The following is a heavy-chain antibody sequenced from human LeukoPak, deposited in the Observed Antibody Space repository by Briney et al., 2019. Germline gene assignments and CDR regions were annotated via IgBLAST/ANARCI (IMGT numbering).Heavy chain of an antibody. CDR2: ISSSSSFI. J-gene: IGHJ4*02. D-gene: IGHD2-15*01. Sequence: GGSLRLSCAASGFTFSSYRMNWVRQAPGKGLEWVSSISSSSSFIYYADSVKGRFAISRNNANNSLFLQMNSLRAEDTAVYYCARDVKYCNGGSCYSPLDYWGQGTLVTVSS. CDR1: GFTFSSYR. V-gene: IGHV3-21*01. CDR3: ARDVKYCNGGSCYSPLDY.